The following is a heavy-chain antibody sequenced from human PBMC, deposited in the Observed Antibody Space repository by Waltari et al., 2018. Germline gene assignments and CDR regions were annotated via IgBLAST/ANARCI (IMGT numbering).Heavy chain of an antibody. V-gene: IGHV3-23*01. CDR2: ISGSGGST. CDR3: ANDLRGY. J-gene: IGHJ4*02. Sequence: EVQLLASGGGLVQPGGSLRFSCAASGFTFSSYAMRWVRQAPGKGLEGVSAISGSGGSTYSADSVKGRFTISRDNSKNTLYLQMNSLRAEDTAVYYCANDLRGYWGQGTLVTVSS. CDR1: GFTFSSYA.